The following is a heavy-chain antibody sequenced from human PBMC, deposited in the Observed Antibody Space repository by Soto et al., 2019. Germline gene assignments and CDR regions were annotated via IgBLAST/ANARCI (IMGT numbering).Heavy chain of an antibody. D-gene: IGHD2-2*01. CDR3: GPHTTKPVTNRLNL. CDR2: IYWNDDK. J-gene: IGHJ5*02. V-gene: IGHV2-5*01. CDR1: GFSLTTSGVG. Sequence: SGPTLVNPTQTLTLTCTFSGFSLTTSGVGVGWIRQPPGKALEWLALIYWNDDKRYSPSLRGRLTITKDTSKNQVVLAMTNMDPANTATYYCGPHTTKPVTNRLNLWGLGTLVTVSS.